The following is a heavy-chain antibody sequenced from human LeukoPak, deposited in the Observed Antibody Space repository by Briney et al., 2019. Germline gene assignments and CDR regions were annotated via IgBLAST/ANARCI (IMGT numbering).Heavy chain of an antibody. CDR2: IYTSGST. CDR3: ASAYCGGDCTPYWYFDL. CDR1: GGSISSGSYY. Sequence: SETLSLTCTVSGGSISSGSYYWSWIRQPAGKGLEWIGRIYTSGSTNYNPSLKSRVTISVDTSKNQFSLKLSSVTAADTAVYYCASAYCGGDCTPYWYFDLWGRGTLVTVSS. D-gene: IGHD2-21*02. J-gene: IGHJ2*01. V-gene: IGHV4-61*02.